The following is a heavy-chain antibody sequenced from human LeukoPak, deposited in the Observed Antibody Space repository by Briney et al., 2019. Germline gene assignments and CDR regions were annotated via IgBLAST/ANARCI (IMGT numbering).Heavy chain of an antibody. V-gene: IGHV1-69*04. CDR1: GGTFSSYA. CDR3: ADGDYYDSSGYYSLDY. D-gene: IGHD3-22*01. CDR2: IIPILGIA. Sequence: VASVKVSCKASGGTFSSYAISWVRQAPGQGLEWMGRIIPILGIANYAQKFRGRVTITADKSTSTAYMELSSLRSEDTAVYYCADGDYYDSSGYYSLDYWGQGTLVTVSS. J-gene: IGHJ4*02.